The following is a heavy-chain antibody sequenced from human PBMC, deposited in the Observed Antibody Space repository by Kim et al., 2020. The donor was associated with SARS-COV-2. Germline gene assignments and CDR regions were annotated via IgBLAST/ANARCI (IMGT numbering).Heavy chain of an antibody. D-gene: IGHD3-9*01. CDR3: ANPTRYFDWFKQLSMDV. J-gene: IGHJ6*02. V-gene: IGHV3-30*18. CDR2: ISYDGSNK. CDR1: GFTFSSYG. Sequence: GGSLRLSCAASGFTFSSYGMHWVRQAPGKGLEWVAVISYDGSNKYYADSVKGRFTISRDNSKNTLYLQMNSLRAEDTAVYYCANPTRYFDWFKQLSMDVWGQGTTVTVSS.